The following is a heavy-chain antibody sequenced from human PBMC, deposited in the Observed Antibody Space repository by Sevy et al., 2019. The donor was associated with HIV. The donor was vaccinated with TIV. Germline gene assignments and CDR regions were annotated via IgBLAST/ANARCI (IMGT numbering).Heavy chain of an antibody. CDR3: ARGAPRGCRNAFDI. D-gene: IGHD2-8*01. CDR2: ISSSGSTI. J-gene: IGHJ3*02. Sequence: GGSLRLSCAASGFTFSSYEMNWVRQAPGKGLEWVSYISSSGSTIYYADSVKGRFTISRDNAKNSLYLQMNSLRAEDTAVYYCARGAPRGCRNAFDIWGQGTMVTVSS. V-gene: IGHV3-48*03. CDR1: GFTFSSYE.